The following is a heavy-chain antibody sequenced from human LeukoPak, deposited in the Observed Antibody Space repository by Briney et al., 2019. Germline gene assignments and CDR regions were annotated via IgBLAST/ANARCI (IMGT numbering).Heavy chain of an antibody. CDR2: IYSTGRV. CDR1: AVSITSGTYY. D-gene: IGHD5-18*01. CDR3: ARASETTMVTL. Sequence: SETLSLTCTVSAVSITSGTYYWTWIRQPAGKGLEWIGRIYSTGRVNYNPSLKSRVTMLLDTSKNHISLKLTSVTAADTAIYFCARASETTMVTLWGQGTLVTVSS. J-gene: IGHJ4*02. V-gene: IGHV4-61*02.